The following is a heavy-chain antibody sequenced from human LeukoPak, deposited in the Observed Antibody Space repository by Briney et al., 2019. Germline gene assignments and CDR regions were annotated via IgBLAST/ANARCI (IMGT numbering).Heavy chain of an antibody. CDR3: ARGVRIQLWLYAFDI. Sequence: ASVKVSCKASGYTFTGYFMHWVRQAPGQGLEWMGWINPNSGGTNYAQKFQGRVTMTRDTSISTAYMELSRLRSDDTAVYYCARGVRIQLWLYAFDIWGQGTMVTVSS. CDR2: INPNSGGT. J-gene: IGHJ3*02. D-gene: IGHD5-18*01. CDR1: GYTFTGYF. V-gene: IGHV1-2*02.